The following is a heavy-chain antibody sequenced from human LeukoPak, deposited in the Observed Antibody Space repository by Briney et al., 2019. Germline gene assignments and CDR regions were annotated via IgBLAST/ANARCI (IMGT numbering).Heavy chain of an antibody. Sequence: KPSETLSLTCTVSGGSISSYYWSWIRQPAGKGLEWFGRIYTSGSTNYNPSLKSRVTMSVDTSKNQFSLKLSSVTAADTAVYYCASLQYSSSWYHYYYYYMDVWGKGTTVTVSS. CDR1: GGSISSYY. CDR3: ASLQYSSSWYHYYYYYMDV. J-gene: IGHJ6*03. CDR2: IYTSGST. V-gene: IGHV4-4*07. D-gene: IGHD6-13*01.